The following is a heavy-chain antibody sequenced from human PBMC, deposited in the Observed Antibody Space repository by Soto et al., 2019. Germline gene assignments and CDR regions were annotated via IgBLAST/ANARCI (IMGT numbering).Heavy chain of an antibody. D-gene: IGHD4-17*01. V-gene: IGHV3-21*01. CDR1: GFTFSSYS. Sequence: EVQLVESGGGLVKPGGSLRLSCAASGFTFSSYSMNWVRQAPGKGLEWVSSISSSSSYIYYADSVKGRFTISRDNAKNSRYLQMNSLRAEDTAVYYCARGNREYGDTGGRDYWGQGTLVTVSS. J-gene: IGHJ4*02. CDR3: ARGNREYGDTGGRDY. CDR2: ISSSSSYI.